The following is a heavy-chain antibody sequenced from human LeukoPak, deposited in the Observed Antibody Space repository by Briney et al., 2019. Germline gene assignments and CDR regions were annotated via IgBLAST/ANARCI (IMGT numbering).Heavy chain of an antibody. J-gene: IGHJ4*02. V-gene: IGHV3-30-3*01. CDR2: ISYDGSNK. Sequence: GGSLRLSCAASGFTFSSYAMHWVRQAPGKGLEWVAVISYDGSNKYYADSVKGRFTISRDNSKNTLYLQMNSLRAEDTAVYYCAREVRRYFDYWGQGTLVTVPS. D-gene: IGHD2-21*01. CDR3: AREVRRYFDY. CDR1: GFTFSSYA.